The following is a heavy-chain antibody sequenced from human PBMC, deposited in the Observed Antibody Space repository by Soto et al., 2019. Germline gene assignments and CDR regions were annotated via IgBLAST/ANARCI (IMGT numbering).Heavy chain of an antibody. Sequence: QLHLVQSGAVVKKPGASVTVSCSASGYPVTAYYMHWVRQAPGRGLEWMGGINPATGAAKYTQTFQGMVPMARDTSTRTVCMELGGLTSEDTAVFYCARGGGVGVAGSAAFDMWGQGTLVTVSS. CDR2: INPATGAA. V-gene: IGHV1-2*02. CDR3: ARGGGVGVAGSAAFDM. D-gene: IGHD3-3*01. J-gene: IGHJ3*02. CDR1: GYPVTAYY.